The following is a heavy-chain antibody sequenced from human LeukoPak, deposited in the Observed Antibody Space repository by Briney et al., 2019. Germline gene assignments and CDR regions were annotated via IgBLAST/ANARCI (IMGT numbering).Heavy chain of an antibody. CDR3: AKDNAGWYRGYFDY. V-gene: IGHV3-23*01. J-gene: IGHJ4*02. D-gene: IGHD6-19*01. CDR1: GFTFSSYA. Sequence: GGSLRLSCAASGFTFSSYATSWVRQAPGKGLEWVSAISGSGGSTYYADSVKGRFTISRDNSKNTLYLQMNSLGAEDTAVYYCAKDNAGWYRGYFDYWGQGTLVTVSS. CDR2: ISGSGGST.